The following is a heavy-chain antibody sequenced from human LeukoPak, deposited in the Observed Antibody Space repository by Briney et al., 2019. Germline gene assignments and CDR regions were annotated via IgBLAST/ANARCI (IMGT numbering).Heavy chain of an antibody. CDR3: ARVSSGGGESSYFDY. J-gene: IGHJ4*02. D-gene: IGHD3-16*01. CDR2: IGTAGDT. CDR1: GFTFSNYD. V-gene: IGHV3-13*01. Sequence: GGSLRLSCAASGFTFSNYDMHWVRQATGKGLEWVSGIGTAGDTYYPGSVKGRLTISRENAKNSLYLQMNSLRVGDTAVYYCARVSSGGGESSYFDYWGQGTLVTVSS.